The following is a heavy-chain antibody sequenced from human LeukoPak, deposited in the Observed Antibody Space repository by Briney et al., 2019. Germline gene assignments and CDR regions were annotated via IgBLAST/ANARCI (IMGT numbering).Heavy chain of an antibody. CDR1: GFSFSSYV. Sequence: PGGSLRLSCAASGFSFSSYVMHWVCQAPGKGLEYVSAISSNGGETYYADSVKGRFTISRDNSKNALYLQMGSLRVEDMAVYYCARGRSPRGYYYGMDVWGQGTTVTVSS. J-gene: IGHJ6*02. CDR2: ISSNGGET. V-gene: IGHV3-64*02. D-gene: IGHD1-26*01. CDR3: ARGRSPRGYYYGMDV.